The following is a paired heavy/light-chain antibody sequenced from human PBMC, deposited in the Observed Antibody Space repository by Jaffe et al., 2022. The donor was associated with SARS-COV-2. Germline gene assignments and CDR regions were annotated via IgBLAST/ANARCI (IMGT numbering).Light chain of an antibody. V-gene: IGKV3-11*01. CDR2: DAS. CDR3: QQRRTWPIT. CDR1: QSVSSY. J-gene: IGKJ5*01. Sequence: EIVLTQSPVTLSVSPGERAALSCRASQSVSSYLAWYQQKPGQAPRLLIYDASNRATGIPARFSGSGSGTDFTLTISSLEPEDFAVYYCQQRRTWPITFGQGTRLEIK.
Heavy chain of an antibody. CDR2: IIGSGDTT. CDR3: AKGGTTAYSILDY. D-gene: IGHD2-8*01. J-gene: IGHJ4*02. V-gene: IGHV3-23*01. CDR1: GFTFGNYA. Sequence: EVQLLESGGALVQPGGPLRLSCAASGFTFGNYAMTWVRQAPGKGLEWVSCIIGSGDTTYYADSVKGRFTISRDNSKNTLYLQMNSLRAEDTAIYYCAKGGTTAYSILDYWGQGTRVAVSS.